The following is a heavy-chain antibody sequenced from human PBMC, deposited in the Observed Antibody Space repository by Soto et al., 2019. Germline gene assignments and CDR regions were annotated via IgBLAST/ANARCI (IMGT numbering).Heavy chain of an antibody. J-gene: IGHJ1*01. V-gene: IGHV4-4*07. CDR3: ARDEVGAAVWGYFQH. CDR2: IYTSWST. D-gene: IGHD1-26*01. Sequence: QVQLQESGPGLVKPSETLSLTCTASGGSISSYYWSWIRQHAGKGLVWIGRIYTSWSTNYNPSLRRRVTMSVHTSKKQFSLKVSSGTAADRDVYYCARDEVGAAVWGYFQHWGQGTLVTVSS. CDR1: GGSISSYY.